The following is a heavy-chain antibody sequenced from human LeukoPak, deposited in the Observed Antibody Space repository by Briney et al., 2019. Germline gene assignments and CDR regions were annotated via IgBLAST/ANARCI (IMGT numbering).Heavy chain of an antibody. D-gene: IGHD2-2*01. Sequence: GASVKVSCMASGYTFTSYGISWVRQAPGQGLEWMGWISAYNGNTNYAQKLQGRVTMTTDTSTSTAYMELRSLRSDDTAVYYCARAPVIVVVPAAIDAFDIWGQGTMVTVSS. V-gene: IGHV1-18*01. CDR2: ISAYNGNT. CDR3: ARAPVIVVVPAAIDAFDI. CDR1: GYTFTSYG. J-gene: IGHJ3*02.